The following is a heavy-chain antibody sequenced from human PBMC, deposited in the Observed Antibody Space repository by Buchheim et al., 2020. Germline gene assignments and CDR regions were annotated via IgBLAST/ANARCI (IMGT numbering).Heavy chain of an antibody. J-gene: IGHJ6*02. CDR3: ARRGSSSSGDYYYYYGMDV. D-gene: IGHD6-6*01. CDR1: GFTFSSYG. CDR2: IWYDGSNK. Sequence: QVQLVESGGGVVQPGRSLRLSCAASGFTFSSYGMHWVRQAPGKGLEWVAVIWYDGSNKYYADSVKGRFTISRDNSKKTLYLQMNSLRAEDTAVYYCARRGSSSSGDYYYYYGMDVWGQGTT. V-gene: IGHV3-33*01.